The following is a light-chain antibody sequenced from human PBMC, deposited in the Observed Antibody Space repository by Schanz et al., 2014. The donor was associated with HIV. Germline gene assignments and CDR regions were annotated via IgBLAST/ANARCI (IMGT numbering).Light chain of an antibody. V-gene: IGKV3-11*01. CDR2: GAS. Sequence: EIVLTQSPATLSLSPGERATLSCRASQSVSSYLAWYRQKPGQAPRLLIHGASSRATGIPDRFSGSGSGTDFTLTISRLEPEDFAVYYCQQRDSWPSRRVTFGGGTKVEIK. J-gene: IGKJ4*01. CDR3: QQRDSWPSRRVT. CDR1: QSVSSY.